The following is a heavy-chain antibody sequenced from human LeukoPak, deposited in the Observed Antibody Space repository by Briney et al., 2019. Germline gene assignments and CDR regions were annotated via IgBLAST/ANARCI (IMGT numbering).Heavy chain of an antibody. D-gene: IGHD5-18*01. Sequence: SETLSLTCAVYGGSFSGYYWSWIRQPPGKGLDWIGEINHSGSTNYNPSLKSRVTISVDTSKNQFSLKLSSVTAADTAVYYCARGASEGYPHWFDPWGQGTLVTVSS. CDR3: ARGASEGYPHWFDP. CDR1: GGSFSGYY. J-gene: IGHJ5*02. CDR2: INHSGST. V-gene: IGHV4-34*01.